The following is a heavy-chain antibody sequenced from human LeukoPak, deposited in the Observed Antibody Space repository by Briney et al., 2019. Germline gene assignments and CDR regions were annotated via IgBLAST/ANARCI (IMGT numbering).Heavy chain of an antibody. V-gene: IGHV4-59*01. Sequence: SETLSLTCTVSGGSISSYYWSWIRQPPGKGLEWIGYIYYSGSTNYTPSLKSRVTISVDTSKNQFSLKLSSVTAADTAVYYCAITQNYGVDVWGQGTTVTVSS. D-gene: IGHD3-16*01. J-gene: IGHJ6*02. CDR2: IYYSGST. CDR1: GGSISSYY. CDR3: AITQNYGVDV.